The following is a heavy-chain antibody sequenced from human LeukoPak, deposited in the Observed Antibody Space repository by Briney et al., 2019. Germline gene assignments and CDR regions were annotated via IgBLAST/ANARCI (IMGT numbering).Heavy chain of an antibody. J-gene: IGHJ4*02. CDR3: ARGYGSGSPTNFDY. CDR2: IYGDGTT. CDR1: GFTVSSDY. Sequence: PGGSLRLSCAASGFTVSSDYMSWVRQSPGKGLEWVSVIYGDGTTYYADSVKGRFTISRDTSKNTLYLQMNSLRAEDTAVYYCARGYGSGSPTNFDYWGQGTLVAVSS. D-gene: IGHD3-10*01. V-gene: IGHV3-66*01.